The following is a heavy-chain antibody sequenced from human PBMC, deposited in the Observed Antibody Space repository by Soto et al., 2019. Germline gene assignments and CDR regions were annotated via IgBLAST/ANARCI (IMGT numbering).Heavy chain of an antibody. CDR1: GGSIGSGDYY. D-gene: IGHD3-10*01. V-gene: IGHV4-30-4*01. J-gene: IGHJ4*02. CDR3: AREGLRGVIPFDN. Sequence: QVQLQESGPGLVKPSQTLSLTCSVSGGSIGSGDYYWSWIRQPPGKGLEWIGYIYSSGSTQYNPSLKNRITISVETTKNEFSLKLTSVTAADTAVYYCAREGLRGVIPFDNWGQGTLVTVAS. CDR2: IYSSGST.